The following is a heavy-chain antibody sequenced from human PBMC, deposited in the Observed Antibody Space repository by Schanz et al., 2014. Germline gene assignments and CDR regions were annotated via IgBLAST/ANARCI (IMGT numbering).Heavy chain of an antibody. CDR3: VRDYNWGFDN. J-gene: IGHJ4*02. V-gene: IGHV3-48*02. D-gene: IGHD7-27*01. CDR1: FFRCSESL. Sequence: EVQLVSSGGGLVQSGGSLRLSFSPSFFRCSESLIPCVRPSPGKGLEWISYIKISGDVFYTDSVKGRFTISRDNAKSSLYLQMSSLRDEDTAIYYCVRDYNWGFDNWGQGTLVTVSS. CDR2: IKISGDV.